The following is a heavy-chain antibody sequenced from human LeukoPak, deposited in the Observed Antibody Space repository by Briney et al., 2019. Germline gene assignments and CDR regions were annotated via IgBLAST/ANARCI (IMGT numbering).Heavy chain of an antibody. J-gene: IGHJ3*01. CDR3: ARDIQLST. Sequence: GGSLRLSCAAFGFTFSDSAMTWVRQAPGKGLDWVSLISFSGANSYYADSVKGRFTISRDNSKDTLFLQMNSLRTEDTAIYYCARDIQLSTWGLGTMVTVSS. V-gene: IGHV3-23*01. CDR1: GFTFSDSA. CDR2: ISFSGANS. D-gene: IGHD5-24*01.